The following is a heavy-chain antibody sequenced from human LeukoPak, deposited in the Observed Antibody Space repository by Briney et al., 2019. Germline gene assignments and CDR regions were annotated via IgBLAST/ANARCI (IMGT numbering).Heavy chain of an antibody. CDR2: IKQDGSEK. V-gene: IGHV3-7*01. CDR3: ARDGADYYDSSGRHDAFDI. Sequence: GGSLRLSCADSGFTFSSYAMSWVRQAPGKGLEWVANIKQDGSEKYYVDSVKGRFTISRDNAKNSPYLQMNSLRAEDTAVYYCARDGADYYDSSGRHDAFDIWGQGTMVTISS. CDR1: GFTFSSYA. D-gene: IGHD3-22*01. J-gene: IGHJ3*02.